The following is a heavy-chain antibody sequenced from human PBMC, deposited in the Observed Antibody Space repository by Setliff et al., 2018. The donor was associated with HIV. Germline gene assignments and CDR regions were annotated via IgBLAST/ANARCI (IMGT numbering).Heavy chain of an antibody. V-gene: IGHV1-2*02. D-gene: IGHD3-22*01. CDR3: ARVTVELYHDDARWFDP. J-gene: IGHJ5*02. CDR2: ITPDSGGT. Sequence: ASVKVSCKASGYTFNDSFIHWVRQAPGQGLEWMGWITPDSGGTNYAQKFQGRVTMTRDTSISTAYMELSSLRSDDTAMYYCARVTVELYHDDARWFDPWGQGTLVTVSS. CDR1: GYTFNDSF.